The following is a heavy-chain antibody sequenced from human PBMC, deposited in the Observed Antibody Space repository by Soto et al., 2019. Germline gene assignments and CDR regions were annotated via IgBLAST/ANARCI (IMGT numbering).Heavy chain of an antibody. CDR3: ARDYGDYGGGIY. D-gene: IGHD4-17*01. CDR2: INPNSGGT. J-gene: IGHJ4*02. CDR1: GYTLIGYY. Sequence: ASVKVSCKTSGYTLIGYYMHWVRQAPGQGLEWMGWINPNSGGTNYAQKFQGRVTMTRDTSISTAYMELSRLRSDDTAVYYCARDYGDYGGGIYWGQGTLVTVSS. V-gene: IGHV1-2*02.